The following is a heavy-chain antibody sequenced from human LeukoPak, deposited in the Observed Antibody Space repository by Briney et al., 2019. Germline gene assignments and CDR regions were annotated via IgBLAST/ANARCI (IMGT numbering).Heavy chain of an antibody. CDR2: ISYDGSNK. D-gene: IGHD1-1*01. V-gene: IGHV3-30*10. J-gene: IGHJ3*02. CDR3: ARENNNWYGAFDI. Sequence: GRSLRLSCAASGFTFSYSAMHWVRQAPGKGLEWVAVISYDGSNKYYTDSVQGRFTISRDNSKNTLYLQMNSLRAEDTAVYYCARENNNWYGAFDIWGQGTMVTVSS. CDR1: GFTFSYSA.